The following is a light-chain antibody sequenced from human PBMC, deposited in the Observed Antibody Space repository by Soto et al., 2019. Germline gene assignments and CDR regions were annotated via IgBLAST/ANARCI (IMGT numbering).Light chain of an antibody. Sequence: EVVMTPSPATLSVSPGERVTLSCRASQSVSDKLAWYQQKPGQAPRLLIYGASTRAAGIPARFSGSGSGTDFTLTISSLEPEDFAVYYCQQRSNWPPWTFGQGTKVDIK. CDR3: QQRSNWPPWT. V-gene: IGKV3-11*01. J-gene: IGKJ1*01. CDR1: QSVSDK. CDR2: GAS.